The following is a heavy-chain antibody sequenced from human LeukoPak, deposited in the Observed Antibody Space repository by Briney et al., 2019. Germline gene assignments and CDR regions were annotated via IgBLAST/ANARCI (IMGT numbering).Heavy chain of an antibody. CDR2: IYSGGST. CDR1: GFTVSSNY. Sequence: GGSLRLSCAASGFTVSSNYMSWVRQAPGKGLEWVSVIYSGGSTYYADSVKGRFTISGDNSKNTLYLQMNNLRAEDTAVYYCARDLNYYDSRGFDPWGQGTLVTVSS. V-gene: IGHV3-53*01. D-gene: IGHD3-22*01. CDR3: ARDLNYYDSRGFDP. J-gene: IGHJ5*02.